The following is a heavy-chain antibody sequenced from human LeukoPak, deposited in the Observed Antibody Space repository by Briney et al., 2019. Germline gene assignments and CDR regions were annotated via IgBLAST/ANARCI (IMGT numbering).Heavy chain of an antibody. D-gene: IGHD6-6*01. CDR3: ARGGLVPDAFDI. CDR1: GFSFSSYW. CDR2: INSDGSIT. J-gene: IGHJ3*02. V-gene: IGHV3-74*01. Sequence: GGSLRLSCAASGFSFSSYWMHWVRQAPGKGLVWVSRINSDGSITTYADSVKGRFTISRDNAKNTLYLQMNSLRVEDTAVYYCARGGLVPDAFDIWGQGTMVIVSS.